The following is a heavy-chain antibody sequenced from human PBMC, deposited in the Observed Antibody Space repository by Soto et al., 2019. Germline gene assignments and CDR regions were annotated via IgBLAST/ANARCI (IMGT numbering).Heavy chain of an antibody. V-gene: IGHV4-31*03. D-gene: IGHD2-15*01. J-gene: IGHJ5*02. CDR1: RAFINSGGFY. CDR3: VRGGIAGHWFDP. CDR2: IFHSGST. Sequence: QVRLQESGPGLVKPSQTLSLSCSVSRAFINSGGFYYSWIRQPPGQGLEWLGYIFHSGSTLYNPSLRGRLTLSADTSRNQLSLYLTSVTAADTAVYYCVRGGIAGHWFDPWGQGILVTVSS.